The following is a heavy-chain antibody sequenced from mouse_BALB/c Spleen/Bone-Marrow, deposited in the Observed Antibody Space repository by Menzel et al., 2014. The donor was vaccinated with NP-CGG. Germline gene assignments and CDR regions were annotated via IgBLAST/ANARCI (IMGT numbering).Heavy chain of an antibody. CDR3: ARALGDGYYYAMDY. CDR2: IDPSDSET. Sequence: QVQLQQSGAELVKPGAPVKLSCKASGYTFTSYWMNWVKQRPGRGLEWIGRIDPSDSETHYNQKFKDKATLTVDKSSSTAYIPLSSLTSEDSAVYYCARALGDGYYYAMDYWGQGTSVTASS. J-gene: IGHJ4*01. V-gene: IGHV1-69*02. D-gene: IGHD2-3*01. CDR1: GYTFTSYW.